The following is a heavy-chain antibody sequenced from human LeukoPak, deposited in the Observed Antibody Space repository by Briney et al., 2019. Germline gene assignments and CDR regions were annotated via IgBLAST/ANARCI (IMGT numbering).Heavy chain of an antibody. CDR2: MNPNSGNT. CDR1: GYTFTSYD. D-gene: IGHD3-9*01. CDR3: ARSHDILTGYHTYYYYYMDV. J-gene: IGHJ6*03. V-gene: IGHV1-8*01. Sequence: ASVKVSCKASGYTFTSYDINWVRQAAGQGLEWMGWMNPNSGNTGYAQKFQGRVTMTRNTSISTAYMELSSLRSEDTAAYYCARSHDILTGYHTYYYYYMDVWGKGTTVTISS.